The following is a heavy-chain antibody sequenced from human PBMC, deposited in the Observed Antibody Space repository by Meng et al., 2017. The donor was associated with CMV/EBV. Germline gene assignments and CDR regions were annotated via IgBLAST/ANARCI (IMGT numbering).Heavy chain of an antibody. V-gene: IGHV1-18*01. CDR3: ARGRSGSYYSFDY. CDR1: GYTFTSYG. D-gene: IGHD1-26*01. CDR2: ISAYNGNT. J-gene: IGHJ4*02. Sequence: CKATGYTFTSYGIRWVRRAPRQGLEWMGWISAYNGNTNYAQKLQGRVTMTTDTSTSTAYMELRGLRSDDTAVYYCARGRSGSYYSFDYWGQGTLVTVSS.